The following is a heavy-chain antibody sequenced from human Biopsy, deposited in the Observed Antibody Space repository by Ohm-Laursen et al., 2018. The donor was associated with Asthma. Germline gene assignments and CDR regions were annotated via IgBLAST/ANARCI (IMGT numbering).Heavy chain of an antibody. J-gene: IGHJ1*01. D-gene: IGHD3-3*02. CDR2: IKHDGSEK. CDR1: GFTFGDYW. Sequence: GSLRLSCSAPGFTFGDYWMRWVRQVPGKGLEWVANIKHDGSEKNNVDSLKGRFTISGDNAKNSLYLQMNSLRAEDTAVYYCARTFHFWSPYHAEHYQLWGQGTLVTVSS. CDR3: ARTFHFWSPYHAEHYQL. V-gene: IGHV3-7*01.